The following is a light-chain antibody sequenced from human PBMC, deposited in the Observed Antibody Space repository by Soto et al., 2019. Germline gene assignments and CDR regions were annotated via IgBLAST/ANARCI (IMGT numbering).Light chain of an antibody. V-gene: IGKV3-20*01. CDR2: GAS. CDR3: HQYGSSPYT. J-gene: IGKJ2*01. Sequence: EIVLTQSPGTLSLSPGERATLSCRASQSVSSSYLAWYQQKPGQAPRLLIYGASSRATGIPDRFSGSGSETDYTLTISRLEPEDFAVYYCHQYGSSPYTFVPGTKLQIK. CDR1: QSVSSSY.